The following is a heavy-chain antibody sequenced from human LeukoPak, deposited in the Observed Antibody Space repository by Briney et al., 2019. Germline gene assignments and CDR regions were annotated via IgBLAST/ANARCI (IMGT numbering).Heavy chain of an antibody. J-gene: IGHJ3*01. CDR1: GGSFSGYY. CDR3: ARRGIRLPAANR. Sequence: SETLSLTCAVYGGSFSGYYWSWIRQPPGKGLEWIGEINHSGSTNYNPSLKSRVTISVDTSKNQFSLKLSSVTAADTAVYYCARRGIRLPAANRWGQGTMVTVSS. CDR2: INHSGST. D-gene: IGHD2-2*01. V-gene: IGHV4-34*01.